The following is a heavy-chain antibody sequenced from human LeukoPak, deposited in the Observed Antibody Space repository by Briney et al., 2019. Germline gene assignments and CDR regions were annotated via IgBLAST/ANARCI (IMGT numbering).Heavy chain of an antibody. CDR3: TTPLLWFGELTTTTFDY. CDR1: GFTFGDYA. D-gene: IGHD3-10*01. CDR2: IRSKAYGGTT. Sequence: PGGSLRLSCTASGFTFGDYAMSWFRQAPGKGLEWVGFIRSKAYGGTTEYAASVKGRFTISRDDSKSIAYLQMNSLKTEDTAVYYCTTPLLWFGELTTTTFDYWGQGTLVTVSS. V-gene: IGHV3-49*03. J-gene: IGHJ4*02.